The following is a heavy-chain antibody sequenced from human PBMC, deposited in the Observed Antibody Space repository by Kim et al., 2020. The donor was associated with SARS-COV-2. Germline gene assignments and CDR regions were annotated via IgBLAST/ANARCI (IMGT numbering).Heavy chain of an antibody. V-gene: IGHV3-21*01. CDR3: ARDDGYSGYDRGLDV. D-gene: IGHD5-12*01. Sequence: ADSVKGRFTSSRDNAKNSLYLQMNSLRAEDTAVYYCARDDGYSGYDRGLDVWGQGTTVTVSS. J-gene: IGHJ6*02.